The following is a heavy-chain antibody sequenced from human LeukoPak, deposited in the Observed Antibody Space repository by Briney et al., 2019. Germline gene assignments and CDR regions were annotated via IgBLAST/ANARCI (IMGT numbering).Heavy chain of an antibody. CDR1: GFTFSSYG. CDR3: AKEVHPYDSGTYYFDY. J-gene: IGHJ4*02. Sequence: GGSLRLSCVGSGFTFSSYGMHWVRQAAGRGLEWVAFIRHDGSNEYYADSVKGRFTVSRDNSKNTLFLQMNNLRVEEMAVYYCAKEVHPYDSGTYYFDYWGRGTLVTVSS. V-gene: IGHV3-30*02. CDR2: IRHDGSNE. D-gene: IGHD3-10*01.